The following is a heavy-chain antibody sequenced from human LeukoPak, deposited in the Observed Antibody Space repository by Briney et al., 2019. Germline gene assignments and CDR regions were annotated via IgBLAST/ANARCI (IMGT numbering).Heavy chain of an antibody. CDR2: IYYSGNT. CDR3: ARPARYCSGGSCWDS. CDR1: GDSIGSFY. Sequence: SETLSFTCTVSGDSIGSFYWSWIRQPPGKGLEWIGNIYYSGNTNYNPSLKSRVTISVDTSKNQFSLKLTSVTAADTAIYYCARPARYCSGGSCWDSWGQGTLVTVSS. D-gene: IGHD2-15*01. J-gene: IGHJ4*02. V-gene: IGHV4-59*01.